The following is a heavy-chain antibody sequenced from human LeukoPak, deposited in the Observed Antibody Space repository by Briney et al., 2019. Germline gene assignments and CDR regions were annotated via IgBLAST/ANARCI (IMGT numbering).Heavy chain of an antibody. V-gene: IGHV3-7*03. CDR2: IRQDGSEK. CDR3: ARVLLWFGEPRYFDY. CDR1: GFTFSKYC. D-gene: IGHD3-10*01. Sequence: GGSLRLSCAASGFTFSKYCMTWVRQAPGKGLEWVAKIRQDGSEKYYLDSVKGRFTISRDNAKDSLSLQMNSLRAEDTAVYYCARVLLWFGEPRYFDYWGQGTLVTVSS. J-gene: IGHJ4*02.